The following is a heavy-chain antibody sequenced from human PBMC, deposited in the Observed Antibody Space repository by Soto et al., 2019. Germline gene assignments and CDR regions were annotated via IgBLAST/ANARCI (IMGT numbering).Heavy chain of an antibody. Sequence: VQLVESGGGVVQPGRSLRLSCAASGFTFSSYAMHWVRQAPGKGLEWVAVISYDGSNKYYADSVKGRFTISRDNSKNTLYLQMNSLRAEDTAVYYCADDTDWGQGTLVTVSS. D-gene: IGHD3-9*01. CDR2: ISYDGSNK. J-gene: IGHJ4*02. CDR1: GFTFSSYA. CDR3: ADDTD. V-gene: IGHV3-30-3*01.